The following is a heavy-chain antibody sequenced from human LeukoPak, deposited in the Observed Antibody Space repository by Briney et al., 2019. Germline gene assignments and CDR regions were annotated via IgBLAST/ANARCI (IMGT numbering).Heavy chain of an antibody. D-gene: IGHD6-6*01. CDR2: IYPADSAT. CDR1: GYSFTTYW. J-gene: IGHJ5*02. V-gene: IGHV5-51*01. CDR3: ARGRRYTNSSPWFDP. Sequence: GESLKISCKSSGYSFTTYWIGWVRQMPGKGLEWVGIIYPADSATHYSPSFQGQVTISADKSISTAYLQWSSLKASDTAMYYCARGRRYTNSSPWFDPWGQGTLVTVSS.